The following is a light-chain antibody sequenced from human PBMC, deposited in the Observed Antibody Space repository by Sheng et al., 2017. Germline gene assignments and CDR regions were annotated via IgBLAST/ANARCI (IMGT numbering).Light chain of an antibody. CDR3: QQYYDSPRT. Sequence: AIRMTQSPSSLSASTGDRVTITCRASQGINTYLAWYQHKPGEAPKLLIYAASTLQSGVPXRFSGSGSGTDFTLTISWLQSEDLATYYCQQYYDSPRTFGQGTKVEIK. CDR2: AAS. J-gene: IGKJ1*01. V-gene: IGKV1-8*01. CDR1: QGINTY.